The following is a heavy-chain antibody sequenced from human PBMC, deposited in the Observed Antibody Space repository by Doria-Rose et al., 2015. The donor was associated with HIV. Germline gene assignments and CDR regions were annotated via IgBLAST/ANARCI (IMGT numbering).Heavy chain of an antibody. J-gene: IGHJ4*02. CDR3: ARIKSSRWYHKYYFDF. Sequence: QESGPVLVKPTETLTLTCTVSGVSLSSPGMGVSWIRQPPGKALEWLANILSDDERSYKTSLKSRLTISRGTSKSQVVRTMTDMDPVDTATYYCARIKSSRWYHKYYFDFWGQGTLVIVSA. V-gene: IGHV2-26*01. CDR2: ILSDDER. D-gene: IGHD6-13*01. CDR1: GVSLSSPGMG.